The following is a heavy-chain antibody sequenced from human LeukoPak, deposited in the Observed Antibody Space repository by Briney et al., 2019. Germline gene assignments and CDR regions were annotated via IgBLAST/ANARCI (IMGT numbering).Heavy chain of an antibody. CDR1: GYTFTSYY. Sequence: ASVKVSCKASGYTFTSYYMHWVRQAPGQGLEWMGWINPNSGGTNYAQKFQGRVTMTRDTSISTAYMELSRLRSDDTAVYYCATPSKVLLWFGELFPLDYWGQGTLVTVSS. D-gene: IGHD3-10*01. CDR2: INPNSGGT. J-gene: IGHJ4*02. V-gene: IGHV1-2*02. CDR3: ATPSKVLLWFGELFPLDY.